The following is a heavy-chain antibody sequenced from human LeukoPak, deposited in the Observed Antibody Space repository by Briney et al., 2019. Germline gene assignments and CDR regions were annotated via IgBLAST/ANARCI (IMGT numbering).Heavy chain of an antibody. V-gene: IGHV3-7*03. D-gene: IGHD6-19*01. CDR1: GFTFNHYW. J-gene: IGHJ3*02. CDR2: IKQDGNEQ. CDR3: AREMKQWLARGAFDI. Sequence: GGSLRLSCAASGFTFNHYWMSWVRQAPGKGLEWVANIKQDGNEQYYVDSVKGRFTIPRDNAKNSLYLQMNSLRAEDTAVYYCAREMKQWLARGAFDIWGQGTMVTVSS.